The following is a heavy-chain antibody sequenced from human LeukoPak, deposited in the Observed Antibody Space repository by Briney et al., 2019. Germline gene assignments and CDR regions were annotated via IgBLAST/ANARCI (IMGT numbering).Heavy chain of an antibody. Sequence: SETLSLTCTVSGGSISSYYWSWIRQPPGKGLEWIGYIYYSGSTNYNPSLKSRVTISVDTSKNQFSLKLSSVTAADTAVYYCARKNCSGGSCYFDYWGQGTLVTVSS. CDR3: ARKNCSGGSCYFDY. D-gene: IGHD2-15*01. CDR1: GGSISSYY. CDR2: IYYSGST. V-gene: IGHV4-59*01. J-gene: IGHJ4*02.